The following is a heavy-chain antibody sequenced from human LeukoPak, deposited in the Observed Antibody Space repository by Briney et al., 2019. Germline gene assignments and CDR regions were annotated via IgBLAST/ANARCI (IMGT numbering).Heavy chain of an antibody. CDR1: GFTFSSYA. CDR2: ISGSGGST. D-gene: IGHD3-10*01. Sequence: GGSLRLSCAASGFTFSSYAMSWVRQAPGKGLEWVSAISGSGGSTYYADSVKGRFTISRDNSKNTLYLQMNSLRAEDTAVYYCARADGSGSYPGYWGQGTLVTVSS. J-gene: IGHJ4*02. CDR3: ARADGSGSYPGY. V-gene: IGHV3-23*01.